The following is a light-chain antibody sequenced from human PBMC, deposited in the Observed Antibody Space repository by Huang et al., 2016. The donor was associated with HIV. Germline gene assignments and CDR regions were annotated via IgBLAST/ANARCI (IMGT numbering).Light chain of an antibody. CDR1: EEITNL. CDR2: VAS. CDR3: QQYHTLPFT. Sequence: DIQMTQSPSSLSASVGDRVTITCRASEEITNLLAWYQQKPGKAPKVWMYVASRLENGVPSRFSGSGSGTDYTLTIGSLQPEDFATYHCQQYHTLPFTFGQGTRVEIK. J-gene: IGKJ2*01. V-gene: IGKV1-NL1*01.